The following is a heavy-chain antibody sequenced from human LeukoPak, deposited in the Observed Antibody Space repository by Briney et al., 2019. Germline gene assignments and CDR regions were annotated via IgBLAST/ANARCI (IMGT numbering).Heavy chain of an antibody. D-gene: IGHD2-21*01. J-gene: IGHJ4*02. CDR1: GYSFISYW. CDR3: ASQSHSKEDGDY. CDR2: INPGDSDT. V-gene: IGHV5-51*01. Sequence: GESLKISCKASGYSFISYWIGWVRQMPGKGLEWMGIINPGDSDTRYSPSFQGQVTISADKSISTAYLQWSSLKASDTAMYYCASQSHSKEDGDYWGQGTLVTVSS.